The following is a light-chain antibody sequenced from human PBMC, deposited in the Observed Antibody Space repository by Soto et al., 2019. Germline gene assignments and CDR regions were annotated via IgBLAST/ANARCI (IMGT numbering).Light chain of an antibody. CDR3: QAWDSVTAGV. V-gene: IGLV3-1*01. J-gene: IGLJ3*02. CDR2: QDN. Sequence: SYELTQPPSVSVSPGQTASITCSGDKLGDKYGCWYQQKPGQSPVLVIYQDNKRPSGIPERFSGSNSGNTATLTISGTQAMDEADYYCQAWDSVTAGVFGGGTQLTVL. CDR1: KLGDKY.